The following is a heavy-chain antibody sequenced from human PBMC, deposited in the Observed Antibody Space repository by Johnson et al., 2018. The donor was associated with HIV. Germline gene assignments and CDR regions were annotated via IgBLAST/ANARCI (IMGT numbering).Heavy chain of an antibody. Sequence: QMLLVESGGGVVQPGRSMRLSCAASGFTFSSYAMHWVRQAPGKGLEWVAVISYDGSNKYYADPVKGRFTISRDNSKNTLYLQMKSLRAEDTAVYYCASDGRDRFTRSSFDIWGQGTVVTVSS. D-gene: IGHD3-10*01. J-gene: IGHJ3*02. CDR1: GFTFSSYA. CDR3: ASDGRDRFTRSSFDI. CDR2: ISYDGSNK. V-gene: IGHV3-30*04.